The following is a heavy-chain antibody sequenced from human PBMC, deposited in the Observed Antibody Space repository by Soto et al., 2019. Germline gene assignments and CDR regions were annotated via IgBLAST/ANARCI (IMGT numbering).Heavy chain of an antibody. J-gene: IGHJ4*02. D-gene: IGHD5-18*01. CDR1: GGSISSGGYS. Sequence: SETLSLTCAVSGGSISSGGYSWSWIRQPPGKGLEWIGYIYHSGSTYYNPSLKSRVTISVNRSKNQFSLKLSSVTAADTAVYYCARVDTAMRFDYWGQGTLVTVSS. V-gene: IGHV4-30-2*01. CDR2: IYHSGST. CDR3: ARVDTAMRFDY.